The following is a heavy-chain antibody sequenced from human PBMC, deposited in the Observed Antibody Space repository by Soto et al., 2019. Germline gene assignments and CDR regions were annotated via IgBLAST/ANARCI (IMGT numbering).Heavy chain of an antibody. Sequence: QVQLVQSGAEVKKPGSSVKVSCKASGGTFSSYAISWVRQAPGQGLEWMGGIIPIFGTANYAQKFQGRVTITAAESTSTAYMELSSLRSEDTAVYYCARDRGYCSGGSCIYNWFDPWGQGTLVTVSS. D-gene: IGHD2-15*01. V-gene: IGHV1-69*12. CDR2: IIPIFGTA. CDR1: GGTFSSYA. J-gene: IGHJ5*02. CDR3: ARDRGYCSGGSCIYNWFDP.